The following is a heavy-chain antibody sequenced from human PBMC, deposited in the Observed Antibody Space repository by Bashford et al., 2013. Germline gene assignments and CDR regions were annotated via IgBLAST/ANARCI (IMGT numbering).Heavy chain of an antibody. V-gene: IGHV3-21*01. CDR2: ITRRSTYI. Sequence: GGSLRLSCVASGFSISGYGHELGPPGSEGRGWSGVSSITRRSTYIYYEESVKGRFTISRDDSRNTLYLQMNSLRAEDTAVYYCARSGWDYWYFDLWGRGTMVTVSS. D-gene: IGHD3-9*01. J-gene: IGHJ2*01. CDR3: ARSGWDYWYFDL. CDR1: GFSISGYG.